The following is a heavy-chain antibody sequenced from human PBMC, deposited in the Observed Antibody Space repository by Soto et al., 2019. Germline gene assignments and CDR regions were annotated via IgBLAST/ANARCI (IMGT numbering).Heavy chain of an antibody. CDR3: TRRCCGSFVVFMIEWFGP. Sequence: TETLSLTSDVSGGSLYRSTWWTWVRQTPGKGLERIRGSHDSVSTNNDPTLNSRVTISADKFKNQFFLTLASVAAAGMAMYYCTRRCCGSFVVFMIEWFGPWGQGTLVTVS. J-gene: IGHJ5*02. CDR2: SHDSVST. CDR1: GGSLYRSTW. V-gene: IGHV4-4*02. D-gene: IGHD3-3*01.